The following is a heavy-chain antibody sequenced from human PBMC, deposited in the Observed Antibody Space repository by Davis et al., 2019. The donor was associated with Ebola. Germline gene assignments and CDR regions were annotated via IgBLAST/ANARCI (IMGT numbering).Heavy chain of an antibody. CDR2: IYNIGRT. D-gene: IGHD3-16*02. CDR3: ARGMITFGGVIAPFDP. J-gene: IGHJ5*02. V-gene: IGHV4-59*01. Sequence: GSLRLSCTVSGGSISTYYWNWIRQSPGKGLEWIGYIYNIGRTNYSPSLRSRVTISLDTSKNQFSLKLSSVTAADTAVYYCARGMITFGGVIAPFDPWGQGTLVTVSS. CDR1: GGSISTYY.